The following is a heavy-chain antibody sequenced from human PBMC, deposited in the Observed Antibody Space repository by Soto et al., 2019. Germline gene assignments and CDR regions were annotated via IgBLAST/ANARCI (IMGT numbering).Heavy chain of an antibody. J-gene: IGHJ4*02. V-gene: IGHV2-5*02. CDR3: AHRVLRTVFGLVTTTAIYFDF. CDR1: GFSLTTCGVG. D-gene: IGHD3-3*01. Sequence: QITLKESGPTVVNPTETLTLTCTFSGFSLTTCGVGVGWVRQSPGKAPEWLALIYWDDDKRYSTSLKSRLTITKDTSKNRVVLTMANVDPADTATYYCAHRVLRTVFGLVTTTAIYFDFWGQGTPVVVSS. CDR2: IYWDDDK.